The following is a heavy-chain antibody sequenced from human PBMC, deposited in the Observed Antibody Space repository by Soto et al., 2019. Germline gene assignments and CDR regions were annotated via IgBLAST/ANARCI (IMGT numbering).Heavy chain of an antibody. J-gene: IGHJ6*02. Sequence: GASVKVSCKASGGTFSSYAISWVRQAPGQGLEWMGGIIPIFGTANYAQKFQGRVTITADESTSTAYMELSSLRSEDTAVYYCARESEAVAQPDYYYYYGMDVWGQGTTVTVSS. CDR3: ARESEAVAQPDYYYYYGMDV. V-gene: IGHV1-69*13. CDR2: IIPIFGTA. CDR1: GGTFSSYA. D-gene: IGHD6-19*01.